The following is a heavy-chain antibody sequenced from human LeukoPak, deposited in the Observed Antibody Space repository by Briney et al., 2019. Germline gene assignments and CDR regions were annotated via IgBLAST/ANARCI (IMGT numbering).Heavy chain of an antibody. CDR1: AFTVSSNY. CDR3: ARDIKTTVVTPSLRDY. D-gene: IGHD4-23*01. Sequence: GGSLRLSCAASAFTVSSNYMSWVRQAPGKGLEWVSVIYSGGSTYYADSVKGRFTISRDNSKNTLYLQMNSLRAEDTAVYYCARDIKTTVVTPSLRDYWGQGTLVTVSS. J-gene: IGHJ4*02. CDR2: IYSGGST. V-gene: IGHV3-66*01.